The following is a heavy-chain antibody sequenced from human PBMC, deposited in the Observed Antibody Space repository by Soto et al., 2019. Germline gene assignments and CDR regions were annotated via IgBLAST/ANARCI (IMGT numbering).Heavy chain of an antibody. V-gene: IGHV3-53*01. J-gene: IGHJ4*02. Sequence: EVPLVESGGGLIQPGGSLRLSCAASGFTVSSNYMSWVRQAPGKGLEWVSVIYSGGSTYYADSVKGRFTISRDNSKXTLXXXXXXXXAXXXXXXXXXXXXSLDYWGQGTLVTVSS. CDR1: GFTVSSNY. CDR2: IYSGGST. CDR3: XXXXSLDY.